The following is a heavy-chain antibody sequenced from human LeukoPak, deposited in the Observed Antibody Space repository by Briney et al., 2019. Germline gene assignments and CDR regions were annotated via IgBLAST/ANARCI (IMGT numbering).Heavy chain of an antibody. V-gene: IGHV4-4*07. Sequence: SETLSLTCTVSGDSISSPCWSWIRQPAGKGLEWIGRIYTSGSTNYIPSLKSRVTISVDKSKNQFSLKLNSVTAADTAVYYCAREVTDILTAYGLYYFDYWGQGTLVTVSS. CDR2: IYTSGST. J-gene: IGHJ4*02. CDR3: AREVTDILTAYGLYYFDY. CDR1: GDSISSPC. D-gene: IGHD3-9*01.